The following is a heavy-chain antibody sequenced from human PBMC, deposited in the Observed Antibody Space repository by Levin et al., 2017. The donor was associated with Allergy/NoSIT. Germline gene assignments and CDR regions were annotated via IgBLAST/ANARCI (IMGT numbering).Heavy chain of an antibody. V-gene: IGHV1-18*01. CDR1: GYTFTSYG. J-gene: IGHJ6*03. CDR2: ISAYNGNT. Sequence: GESLKISCKASGYTFTSYGISWVRQAPGQGLEWMGWISAYNGNTNYAQKLQGRVTMTTDTSTSTAYMELRSLRSDDTAVYYCARASSPFGVVIIYAGSDYYYYMDVWGKGTTVTVSS. D-gene: IGHD3-3*01. CDR3: ARASSPFGVVIIYAGSDYYYYMDV.